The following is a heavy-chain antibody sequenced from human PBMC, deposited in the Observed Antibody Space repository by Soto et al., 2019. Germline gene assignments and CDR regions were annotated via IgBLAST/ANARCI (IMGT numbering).Heavy chain of an antibody. CDR1: CASMNDYY. V-gene: IGHV4-59*01. Sequence: PSETLSVTCTVSCASMNDYYGSWIRQPPGKGLEWIGYMHYTGYSNYNASLKSRVTISIDRSKNQISLNLRSLTAADTAVYYCARSGHSFAGAVWGQGTRVTVSS. D-gene: IGHD3-16*01. CDR2: MHYTGYS. J-gene: IGHJ4*02. CDR3: ARSGHSFAGAV.